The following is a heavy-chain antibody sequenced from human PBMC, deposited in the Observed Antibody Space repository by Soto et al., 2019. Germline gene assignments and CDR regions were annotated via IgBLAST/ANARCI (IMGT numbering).Heavy chain of an antibody. J-gene: IGHJ4*02. Sequence: PGGSLRLSCVISGFKSDSYVIHWVRQTPGKGLQWVAAISSDGSFEHYIDSLKGRVTFSRDNSKNTLYLQMNSLRTEDTALYYCVNDVVLAAATDYWGQGTLVTVSS. CDR2: ISSDGSFE. CDR3: VNDVVLAAATDY. D-gene: IGHD2-15*01. V-gene: IGHV3-30*18. CDR1: GFKSDSYV.